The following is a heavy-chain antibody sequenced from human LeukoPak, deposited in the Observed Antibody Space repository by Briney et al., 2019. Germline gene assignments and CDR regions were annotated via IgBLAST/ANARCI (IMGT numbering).Heavy chain of an antibody. CDR1: GFTFSSDG. Sequence: GGSLRLSCAASGFTFSSDGMHWVRQAPGKGLEWLAVIWFDGSYKYYTDSVKGRFTISRDNSKNTLYLQMNSLRAEDTAVYYCARDSSPMINSFDYWGQGTLVTVSS. D-gene: IGHD3-22*01. CDR2: IWFDGSYK. V-gene: IGHV3-33*01. J-gene: IGHJ4*02. CDR3: ARDSSPMINSFDY.